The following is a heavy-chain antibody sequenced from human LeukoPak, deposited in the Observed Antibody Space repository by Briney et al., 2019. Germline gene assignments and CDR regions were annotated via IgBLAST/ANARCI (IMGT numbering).Heavy chain of an antibody. CDR2: TYYSGST. Sequence: SETLSLTCTVSGGSVSSGSYYWSWIRQPPGKGLAWIGYTYYSGSTNYNPSLKSRVTISVDTSKNQFSLKLSSVTAADTAVYYCARDSGSYSIDYWGQGTLVTVSS. CDR3: ARDSGSYSIDY. CDR1: GGSVSSGSYY. J-gene: IGHJ4*02. V-gene: IGHV4-61*01. D-gene: IGHD1-26*01.